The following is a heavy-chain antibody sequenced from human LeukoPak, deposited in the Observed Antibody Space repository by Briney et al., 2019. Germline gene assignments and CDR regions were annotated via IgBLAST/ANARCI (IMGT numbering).Heavy chain of an antibody. V-gene: IGHV4-34*01. CDR2: INHSGST. D-gene: IGHD6-6*01. CDR1: GGSFSGYY. J-gene: IGHJ4*02. Sequence: PSETLSLTCAVYGGSFSGYYWSWIRQPPGKGLEWIGGINHSGSTNYNPSLKSRVTISVDTSKNQFSLKLSSVTAADTAVYYCARRTHSNSIAARSMGGFDYWGQGTLVTVSS. CDR3: ARRTHSNSIAARSMGGFDY.